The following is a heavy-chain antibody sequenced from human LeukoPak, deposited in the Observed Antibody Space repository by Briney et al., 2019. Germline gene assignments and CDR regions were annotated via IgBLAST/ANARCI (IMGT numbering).Heavy chain of an antibody. D-gene: IGHD5-24*01. CDR2: ISGSGGST. Sequence: GGSLRLSCAASGFTFSSYGMSWVRQAPGKGLDWVSAISGSGGSTYYADSVKVRFTISRDNAKNSLYLQMNSLRAGDTAVYYCARTIEMATISYFDYWAREPWSPSPQ. V-gene: IGHV3-23*01. CDR3: ARTIEMATISYFDY. J-gene: IGHJ4*02. CDR1: GFTFSSYG.